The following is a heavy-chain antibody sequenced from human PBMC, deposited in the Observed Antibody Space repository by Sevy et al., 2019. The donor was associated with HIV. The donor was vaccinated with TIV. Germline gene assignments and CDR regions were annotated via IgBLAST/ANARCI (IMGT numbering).Heavy chain of an antibody. J-gene: IGHJ4*02. CDR3: ATELADTAVAGRAYYFDY. CDR1: GYTLTELS. V-gene: IGHV1-24*01. CDR2: FDPEDGET. Sequence: ASLKVSCKVSGYTLTELSMHWVRQAPGKGLEWMGGFDPEDGETIYAQKFQGRVTMTEDTSTDTAYMELSSLRSEDTAVYYCATELADTAVAGRAYYFDYWGQGTLVTVSS. D-gene: IGHD6-19*01.